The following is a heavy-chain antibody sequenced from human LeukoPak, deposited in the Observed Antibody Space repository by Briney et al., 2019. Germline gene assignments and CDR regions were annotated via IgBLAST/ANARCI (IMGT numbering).Heavy chain of an antibody. CDR3: ARAGYGSGDFDY. J-gene: IGHJ4*02. D-gene: IGHD3-10*01. CDR1: GGSISSSSYY. CDR2: IYYSGST. Sequence: SETLSLTCTVSGGSISSSSYYWGWIRQPPGKGLEWIGSIYYSGSTYYNPSLKSRVTISVDTSKNQFSLKLSSVTAADTAVYYCARAGYGSGDFDYWGQGTLVTVSS. V-gene: IGHV4-39*07.